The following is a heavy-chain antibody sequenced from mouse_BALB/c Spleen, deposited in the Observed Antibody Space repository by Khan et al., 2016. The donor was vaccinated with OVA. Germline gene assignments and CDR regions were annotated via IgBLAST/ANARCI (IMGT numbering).Heavy chain of an antibody. CDR1: GFSLTDYA. Sequence: QVQLKESGPGLVAPSQSLSITCTVSGFSLTDYAVSLIRQPPGKALEWLGVIWAGGSKYYNSALKSRRSRSKDKYRKQVCLNMNSLQTDDTAMYFCAKDPPYYSMDYWGQGTSITVS. CDR3: AKDPPYYSMDY. V-gene: IGHV2-6-5*01. CDR2: IWAGGSK. J-gene: IGHJ4*01.